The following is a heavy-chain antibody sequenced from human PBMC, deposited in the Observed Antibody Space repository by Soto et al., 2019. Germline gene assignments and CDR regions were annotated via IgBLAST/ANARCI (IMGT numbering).Heavy chain of an antibody. CDR2: IIPIFGTA. CDR3: ASDVRRGHSSGLFWFDT. D-gene: IGHD5-18*01. J-gene: IGHJ5*02. CDR1: GGTFSSYA. V-gene: IGHV1-69*06. Sequence: SVKVSCKASGGTFSSYAISWVRQAPGQGLEWMGGIIPIFGTANYAQKFQGRVTITADKSTSTAYMELSSLRSEDTAVYYCASDVRRGHSSGLFWFDTWGQGTLVTVSS.